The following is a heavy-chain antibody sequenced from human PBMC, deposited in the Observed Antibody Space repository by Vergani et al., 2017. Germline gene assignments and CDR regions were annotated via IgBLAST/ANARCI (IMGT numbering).Heavy chain of an antibody. CDR3: ARDQEAILLRYFDWLFSVDY. D-gene: IGHD3-9*01. J-gene: IGHJ4*02. CDR1: GYTFTGYC. V-gene: IGHV1-2*02. CDR2: INPNSGGT. Sequence: QVQLVQSGAEVKKPGASVKVSCKASGYTFTGYCMHWVRQAPGQGLEWMGWINPNSGGTNYAQKFQGRVTMTRDTSISTAYMELSRLRSDDTAVYYCARDQEAILLRYFDWLFSVDYWGQGTLVTVSS.